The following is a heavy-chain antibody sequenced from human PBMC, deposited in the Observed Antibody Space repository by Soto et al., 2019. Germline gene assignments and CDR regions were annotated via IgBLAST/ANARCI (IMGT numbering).Heavy chain of an antibody. V-gene: IGHV4-59*12. CDR3: ARTNIVVVAAIPGWFDP. CDR2: IYYSGST. Sequence: LETLSLTCTVSGGSISSYYWSWIRQPPGKGLEWIGYIYYSGSTNYNPSLKSRVTISVDTSKNQFSLKLSSVTAADTAVYYCARTNIVVVAAIPGWFDPWGQGTLVTVSS. CDR1: GGSISSYY. D-gene: IGHD2-21*02. J-gene: IGHJ5*02.